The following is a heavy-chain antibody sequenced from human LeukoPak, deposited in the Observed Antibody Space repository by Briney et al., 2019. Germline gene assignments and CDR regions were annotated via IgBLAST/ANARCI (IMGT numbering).Heavy chain of an antibody. CDR1: GFTFSSYE. Sequence: PRGSLRLSCAASGFTFSSYEMNWVRQAPGKGLEWVSYISSSGSTIYYADSVKGRFTISRDNAKNSLYLQMNSLRAEDTAVYYCARTPLLYEIRGFDYWGQGTLVTVSS. D-gene: IGHD2-2*02. CDR3: ARTPLLYEIRGFDY. V-gene: IGHV3-48*03. J-gene: IGHJ4*02. CDR2: ISSSGSTI.